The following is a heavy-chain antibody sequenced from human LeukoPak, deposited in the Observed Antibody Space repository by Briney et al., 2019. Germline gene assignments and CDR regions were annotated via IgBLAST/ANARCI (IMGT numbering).Heavy chain of an antibody. CDR1: GYTFINYG. V-gene: IGHV1-18*01. J-gene: IGHJ4*02. CDR3: ARDHGYDSSGYYIVFSYFDY. Sequence: ASVKVSCKASGYTFINYGIGWVRQAPGQGLEWMGWIRPYNSNTNYAQKFQGRVTITRNTSISTAYMELSSLRSEDTAVYYCARDHGYDSSGYYIVFSYFDYWGQGTLVTVSS. D-gene: IGHD3-22*01. CDR2: IRPYNSNT.